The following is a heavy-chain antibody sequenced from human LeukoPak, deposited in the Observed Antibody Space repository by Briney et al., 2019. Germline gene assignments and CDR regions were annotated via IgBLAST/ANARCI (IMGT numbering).Heavy chain of an antibody. J-gene: IGHJ5*02. V-gene: IGHV4-4*07. D-gene: IGHD3-10*01. Sequence: SETLSLTCTVSGVSISTYHWTWIRQPAGKGLEWIGRISGSGSTIYNPSLKRRVTMSLDMSNNHFSLKMSSVTAADTAVYYCARDRGSDGSDQLDPWGQGILVIVSS. CDR3: ARDRGSDGSDQLDP. CDR1: GVSISTYH. CDR2: ISGSGST.